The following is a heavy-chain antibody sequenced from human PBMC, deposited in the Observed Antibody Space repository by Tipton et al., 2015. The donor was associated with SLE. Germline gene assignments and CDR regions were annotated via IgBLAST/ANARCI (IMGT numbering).Heavy chain of an antibody. Sequence: GSLRLSCATSGFTFSSYALSWVRQAPGKGLEWVSAITGSGDRTYYIDSVKGRFTISRDNSKNSLYLQMNGLRAEDTAVYYCARSLVDYWNGYSAWGQGTLVAVSS. CDR3: ARSLVDYWNGYSA. D-gene: IGHD3-3*01. V-gene: IGHV3-23*01. CDR2: ITGSGDRT. CDR1: GFTFSSYA. J-gene: IGHJ4*02.